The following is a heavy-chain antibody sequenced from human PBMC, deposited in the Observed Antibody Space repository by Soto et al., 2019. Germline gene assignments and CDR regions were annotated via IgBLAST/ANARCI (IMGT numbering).Heavy chain of an antibody. J-gene: IGHJ4*02. V-gene: IGHV3-9*01. D-gene: IGHD4-17*01. CDR2: ISWNSGSI. CDR1: GFTVSSYA. CDR3: AKDLGPSGHYAHFDY. Sequence: GGSLRLSCAASGFTVSSYAMHWVRQAPGKGLEWVSGISWNSGSIGYADSVKGRFTISRDNAKNSLYLQMNSLRAEDTALYYCAKDLGPSGHYAHFDYWGQGTLVTVSS.